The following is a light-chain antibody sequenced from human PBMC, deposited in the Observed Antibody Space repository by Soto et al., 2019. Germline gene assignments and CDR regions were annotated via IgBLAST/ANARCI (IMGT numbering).Light chain of an antibody. J-gene: IGLJ2*01. V-gene: IGLV2-14*01. CDR1: SHDVGGYNY. CDR2: DVS. Sequence: QSALTQPASVSGSPGQSIAISCTGTSHDVGGYNYVSWYQQHPGKAPKLMIYDVSARPSGVSNRFSGSKSDNTASLTISGLQAEDEADYYCSSHTSSSTVVFGGGTKLTVL. CDR3: SSHTSSSTVV.